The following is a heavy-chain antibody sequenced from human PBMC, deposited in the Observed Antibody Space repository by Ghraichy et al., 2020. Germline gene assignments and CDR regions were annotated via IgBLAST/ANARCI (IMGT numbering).Heavy chain of an antibody. Sequence: SETLSLTCTVSGDSVSSDSHYWSWIRQPPGKGLEWIGYIYYSGSTNYNPSLKSRVSMSLDTSKNQFSLKVSSVSAADTAVYYCARQQAGGYIYGTRYGTFDYWGQGTLVTVSS. CDR2: IYYSGST. D-gene: IGHD5-18*01. CDR1: GDSVSSDSHY. J-gene: IGHJ4*02. V-gene: IGHV4-61*01. CDR3: ARQQAGGYIYGTRYGTFDY.